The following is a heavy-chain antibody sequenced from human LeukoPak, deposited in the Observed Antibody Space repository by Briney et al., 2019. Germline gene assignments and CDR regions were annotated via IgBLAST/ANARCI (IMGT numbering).Heavy chain of an antibody. CDR2: ISSSSSYI. CDR3: ARAPSVDTAMVDY. J-gene: IGHJ4*02. V-gene: IGHV3-21*01. CDR1: GFTFSSYS. Sequence: GGSLRLSCAASGFTFSSYSMNWVRQAPGKGLEWVSSISSSSSYIYYADSVKGRFTISRDNAKNSLYLQMNSLRAEDTAVYYCARAPSVDTAMVDYWGQGTPVTVSS. D-gene: IGHD5-18*01.